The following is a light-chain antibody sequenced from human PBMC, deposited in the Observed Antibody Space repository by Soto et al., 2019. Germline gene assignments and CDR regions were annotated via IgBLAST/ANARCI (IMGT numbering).Light chain of an antibody. CDR1: QTVASN. Sequence: EIVMTQSPATLSVSPGERATLSCRASQTVASNLAWYQQKPGQAPRLLIHGASSRATGVPARFSGSGSGTEFTLTISSLQCEDFAVYYCQQYHNWPPQYTFGQGTKLQIK. CDR2: GAS. J-gene: IGKJ2*01. V-gene: IGKV3-15*01. CDR3: QQYHNWPPQYT.